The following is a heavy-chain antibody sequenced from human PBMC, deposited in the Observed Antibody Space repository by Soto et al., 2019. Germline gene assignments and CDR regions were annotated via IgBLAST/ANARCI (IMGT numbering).Heavy chain of an antibody. CDR2: IIPILGIA. Sequence: ASVNVSCKASGGTFSSYTISWVRQAPGQGLEWMGRIIPILGIANYAQKFQGRVTITADKSTSTAYMELSSLRSEDTAVYYCARVVFVERQWLVEYYFDYWGQGTLVTVSS. J-gene: IGHJ4*02. CDR1: GGTFSSYT. D-gene: IGHD6-19*01. CDR3: ARVVFVERQWLVEYYFDY. V-gene: IGHV1-69*02.